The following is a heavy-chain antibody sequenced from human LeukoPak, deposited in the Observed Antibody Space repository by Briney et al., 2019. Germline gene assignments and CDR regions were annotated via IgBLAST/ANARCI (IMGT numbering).Heavy chain of an antibody. D-gene: IGHD6-19*01. V-gene: IGHV1-18*01. J-gene: IGHJ4*02. CDR1: GGTFSSYG. Sequence: ASVKVSCKASGGTFSSYGISWVRQAPGQGLEWVGWISAYNGNTNYAQKLQGRVTMTTDTSTSTAYMELRSLRSDDTAVYYCARNIAVAGSWARPTTEYDYWGQGTLVTVSS. CDR3: ARNIAVAGSWARPTTEYDY. CDR2: ISAYNGNT.